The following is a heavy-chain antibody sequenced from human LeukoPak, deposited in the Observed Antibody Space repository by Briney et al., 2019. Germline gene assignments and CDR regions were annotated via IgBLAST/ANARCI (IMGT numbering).Heavy chain of an antibody. D-gene: IGHD3-16*01. CDR2: IRYDESNE. CDR3: VKDSSWMGEYYFDY. J-gene: IGHJ4*02. V-gene: IGHV3-30*02. Sequence: GGSLRFSCAASEFTFSNYGMHWVRQAPGKGLEWVAFIRYDESNEYYADSVKGRFTISRDNSKNTLYLQMNSLRADDTAVYYCVKDSSWMGEYYFDYWGQGTLVTVSS. CDR1: EFTFSNYG.